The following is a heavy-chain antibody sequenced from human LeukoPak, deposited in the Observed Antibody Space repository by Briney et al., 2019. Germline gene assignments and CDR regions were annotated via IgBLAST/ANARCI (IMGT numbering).Heavy chain of an antibody. CDR2: IYYSGST. CDR1: GDSISSGGYY. D-gene: IGHD3-16*01. J-gene: IGHJ4*02. Sequence: SETLSLTCTVSGDSISSGGYYWSWIRQHPGKGLEWIGYIYYSGSTYYNPSLKSRVTISVDTSKNQFSLKLSSVTAADTAVYYCARVDYVRGIYWGQGTLVTVSS. V-gene: IGHV4-31*03. CDR3: ARVDYVRGIY.